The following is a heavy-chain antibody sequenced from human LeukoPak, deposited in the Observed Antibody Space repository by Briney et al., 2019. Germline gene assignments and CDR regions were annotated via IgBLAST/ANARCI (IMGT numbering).Heavy chain of an antibody. J-gene: IGHJ5*02. V-gene: IGHV4-59*01. CDR2: IYYSGST. Sequence: SETLSLTCTVSGGSISSYYWSWIRQPPGKGLEWIGYIYYSGSTNYNPSLKSRVTISVDTSKNQFSLKLSSVTAADTAVYYCARSPDYYDSSGYYHNWFDPWGQGTLVTVSS. D-gene: IGHD3-22*01. CDR1: GGSISSYY. CDR3: ARSPDYYDSSGYYHNWFDP.